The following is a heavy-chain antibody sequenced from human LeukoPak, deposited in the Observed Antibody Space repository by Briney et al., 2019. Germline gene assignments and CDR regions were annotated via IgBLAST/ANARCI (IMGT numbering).Heavy chain of an antibody. J-gene: IGHJ4*02. CDR1: GGSFSGYY. V-gene: IGHV4-34*12. CDR2: IFYSGST. Sequence: SETLSLTCAVYGGSFSGYYWSWIRQPPGKGLEWIGSIFYSGSTYYNPSLKSRITISVDTSKNQFSLKLSSVTAADTAVYYCARPKTSREDIDYWGQGTLVTVSS. D-gene: IGHD2-15*01. CDR3: ARPKTSREDIDY.